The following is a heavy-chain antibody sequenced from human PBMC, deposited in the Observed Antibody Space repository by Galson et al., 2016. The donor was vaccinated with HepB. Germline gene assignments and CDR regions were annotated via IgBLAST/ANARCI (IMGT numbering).Heavy chain of an antibody. Sequence: SVKVSCKASGYTFINYDINWVRQATGQGLEWVGRMNPSNEDTDYAQKFQGRVTMTKDTSMTTAYLELSSLRPEDSAVYSCARLGGEPGVPSGVPTLGYWGQGTLVTVSS. CDR2: MNPSNEDT. CDR3: ARLGGEPGVPSGVPTLGY. D-gene: IGHD2-15*01. J-gene: IGHJ4*02. V-gene: IGHV1-8*01. CDR1: GYTFINYD.